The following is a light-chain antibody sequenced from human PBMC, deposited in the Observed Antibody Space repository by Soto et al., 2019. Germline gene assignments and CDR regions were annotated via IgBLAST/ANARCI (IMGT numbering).Light chain of an antibody. CDR3: QVWETSSGHQAI. CDR1: SIGSKS. CDR2: YDS. Sequence: VLTQPPSVSVAPGKTATITCGGNSIGSKSVHWYQQMPGQAPVLVISYDSDRPSGIPERFSGSNSGNTATLTISRVEPGDEADYYCQVWETSSGHQAIFGAGTKLTVL. J-gene: IGLJ2*01. V-gene: IGLV3-21*01.